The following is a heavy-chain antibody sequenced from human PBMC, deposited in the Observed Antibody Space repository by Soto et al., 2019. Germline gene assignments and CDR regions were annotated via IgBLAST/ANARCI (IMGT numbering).Heavy chain of an antibody. Sequence: EVQLVESGGGLVKPGGSLRLSCAASGFTFSSYSMNWVRQAPGKGLEWVSSISSSSSYIYYADSVKGRFTISRDNAKNSLYLQMNSLRAEDTAVYYCASTTIFGVVTADYWGQGTLVTVSS. CDR1: GFTFSSYS. CDR3: ASTTIFGVVTADY. V-gene: IGHV3-21*01. D-gene: IGHD3-3*01. CDR2: ISSSSSYI. J-gene: IGHJ4*02.